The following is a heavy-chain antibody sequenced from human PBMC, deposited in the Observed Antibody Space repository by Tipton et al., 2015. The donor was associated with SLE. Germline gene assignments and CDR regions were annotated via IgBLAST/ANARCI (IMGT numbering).Heavy chain of an antibody. D-gene: IGHD4-17*01. CDR2: IYYSGST. CDR3: ARGGGVWVYGDYAFDI. CDR1: GGSISSYY. Sequence: TLSLTCTVSGGSISSYYWSWIRQPPGKGLEWIGYIYYSGSTNYNPSLKSRVTISVDTSKNQFSLKLSSVTAADTAVYYCARGGGVWVYGDYAFDIWGQGTMVTVSS. V-gene: IGHV4-59*01. J-gene: IGHJ3*02.